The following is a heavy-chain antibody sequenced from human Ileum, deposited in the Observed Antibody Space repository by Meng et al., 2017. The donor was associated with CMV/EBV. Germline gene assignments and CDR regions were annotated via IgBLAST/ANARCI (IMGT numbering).Heavy chain of an antibody. J-gene: IGHJ4*02. V-gene: IGHV4-4*07. CDR1: GGSISGYY. Sequence: QVHLQGSGPGLGKPSGTLSSTCTVSGGSISGYYWSWIRQPATKGLEWIGRVYSSGSTDYNPSLQSRVTMSVDTSKNQFSLKLSSVTAADTAVYYCARGSSSWAFDYWGQGTLVTVSS. CDR2: VYSSGST. D-gene: IGHD2-2*01. CDR3: ARGSSSWAFDY.